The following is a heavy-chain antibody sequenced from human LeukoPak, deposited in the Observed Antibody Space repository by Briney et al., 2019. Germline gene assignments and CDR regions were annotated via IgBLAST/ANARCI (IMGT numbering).Heavy chain of an antibody. V-gene: IGHV3-23*01. CDR1: GFTFSDYY. CDR3: AKAGGGVISYNWFDP. D-gene: IGHD3-16*01. J-gene: IGHJ5*02. Sequence: GGSLRLSCAASGFTFSDYYMSWIRQAPGKGLEWVSAISGSGGSTYYADSVKGRFTISRDNSKNTLYLQMNSLRAEDTAVYYCAKAGGGVISYNWFDPWGQGTLVTVSS. CDR2: ISGSGGST.